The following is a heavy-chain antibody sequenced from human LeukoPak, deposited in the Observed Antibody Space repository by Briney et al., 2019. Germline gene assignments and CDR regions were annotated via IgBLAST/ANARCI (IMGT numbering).Heavy chain of an antibody. V-gene: IGHV4-59*01. D-gene: IGHD2-8*01. Sequence: KPSETLFPTCTVPGGSISSYYWSVVRPPPREGLEWIGYIYYSGSTNYNPSLKSRVTISVDTSKNQFSLKLSSVTAADTAVYYCARAAGVPVAFDIWGQGTMVTVSS. CDR3: ARAAGVPVAFDI. J-gene: IGHJ3*02. CDR1: GGSISSYY. CDR2: IYYSGST.